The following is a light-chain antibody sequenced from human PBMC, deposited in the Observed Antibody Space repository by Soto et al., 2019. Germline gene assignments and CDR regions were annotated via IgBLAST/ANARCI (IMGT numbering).Light chain of an antibody. J-gene: IGLJ1*01. CDR2: EVS. CDR3: SSYTRSSSLV. Sequence: QSALTQPASVSGSPGQSITISCTGTSSDVGGYNYVSWYQQHPGKAPKLMIYEVSKRPSGVSNHFSGSKSGNTASLTISGLQAEDEADYYCSSYTRSSSLVFGTGTKLTVL. V-gene: IGLV2-14*01. CDR1: SSDVGGYNY.